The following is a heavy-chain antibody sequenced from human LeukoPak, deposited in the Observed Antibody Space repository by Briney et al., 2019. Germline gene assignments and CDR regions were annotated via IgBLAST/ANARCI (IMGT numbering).Heavy chain of an antibody. CDR3: ARTPSHCSSTSCDGFYFDY. V-gene: IGHV4-34*01. CDR1: GGSFSGYY. CDR2: INHSGST. J-gene: IGHJ4*02. Sequence: SETLSLTCAVYGGSFSGYYWSWIRQPPGKGLEWIGEINHSGSTNYHPSLKSRVTISVDTSKNQFSLKLCSVTAADTAVYYCARTPSHCSSTSCDGFYFDYWGQGTLVTVSS. D-gene: IGHD2-2*01.